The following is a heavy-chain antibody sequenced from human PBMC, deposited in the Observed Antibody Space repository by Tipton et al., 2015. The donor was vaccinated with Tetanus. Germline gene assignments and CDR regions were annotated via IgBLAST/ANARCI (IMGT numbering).Heavy chain of an antibody. V-gene: IGHV1-69*01. CDR3: ARAPSRISRAYDY. CDR2: ITPIFGTT. CDR1: GGTFTNYA. D-gene: IGHD2-21*01. Sequence: QLVQSGAEMKKPGSSVKVSCKASGGTFTNYALSWVRQAPGQGLEWVGGITPIFGTTNYAPKFQGRVTITADESTNTAYMELSSLRSEDTAMYYCARAPSRISRAYDYWGQGTQIIVSS. J-gene: IGHJ4*02.